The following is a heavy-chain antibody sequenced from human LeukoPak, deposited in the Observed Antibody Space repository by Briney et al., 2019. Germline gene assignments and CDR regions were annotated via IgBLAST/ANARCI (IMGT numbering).Heavy chain of an antibody. CDR2: ISAYNGNT. Sequence: GASVKVSCKASGYTFTSYGISWVRQAPGQGLEWMGWISAYNGNTNYAQKLQGRVTMTTDTSTSTAYMELRSLRSDDTAVYYCARDTHYESSGYYYAPIDYWGQGTLVTVSS. CDR1: GYTFTSYG. CDR3: ARDTHYESSGYYYAPIDY. D-gene: IGHD3-22*01. V-gene: IGHV1-18*01. J-gene: IGHJ4*02.